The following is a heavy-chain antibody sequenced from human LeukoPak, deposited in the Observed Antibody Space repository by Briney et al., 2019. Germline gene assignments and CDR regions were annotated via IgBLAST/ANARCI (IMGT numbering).Heavy chain of an antibody. CDR2: INPSGGST. D-gene: IGHD3-9*01. Sequence: ASVKVSCKASGYTFTGYYMHWVRQAPGQGLEWMGIINPSGGSTSYAQKFQGRVTMTRDTSTSTVYMELSSLRSEDTAVYYCARDSLDDILTGYPSAYYYGMDVWGQGTTVTVSS. J-gene: IGHJ6*02. CDR3: ARDSLDDILTGYPSAYYYGMDV. CDR1: GYTFTGYY. V-gene: IGHV1-46*01.